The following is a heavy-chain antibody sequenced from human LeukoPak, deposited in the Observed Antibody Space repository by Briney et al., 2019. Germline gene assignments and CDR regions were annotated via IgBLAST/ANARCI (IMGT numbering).Heavy chain of an antibody. CDR3: ARLQDRGFDYGYDDAFDV. J-gene: IGHJ3*01. CDR1: GGSISSYC. D-gene: IGHD5-18*01. V-gene: IGHV4-59*08. Sequence: SETLSLTCTVSGGSISSYCWSWIRQPPGKGLEWIGHIYYSGSTEYSPSLKSRVTISVDTSENQVSLKVTSVTAADTAVYYCARLQDRGFDYGYDDAFDVWGQGTMVTVSS. CDR2: IYYSGST.